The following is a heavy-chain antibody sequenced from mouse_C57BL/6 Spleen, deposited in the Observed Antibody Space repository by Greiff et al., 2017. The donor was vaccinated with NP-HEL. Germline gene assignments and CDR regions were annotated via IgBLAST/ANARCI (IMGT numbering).Heavy chain of an antibody. Sequence: EVMLVESGGGLVQPGESLILSCESNEYEFPSHDMSWVRKTPEKRLELVAAINSDGGSTYYPDTMERRFIISRDNTKKTLYLQMSSLRSEDTALYYCARHFYYSNWGYFDVWGTGTTVTVSS. J-gene: IGHJ1*03. CDR1: EYEFPSHD. CDR2: INSDGGST. D-gene: IGHD2-5*01. V-gene: IGHV5-2*01. CDR3: ARHFYYSNWGYFDV.